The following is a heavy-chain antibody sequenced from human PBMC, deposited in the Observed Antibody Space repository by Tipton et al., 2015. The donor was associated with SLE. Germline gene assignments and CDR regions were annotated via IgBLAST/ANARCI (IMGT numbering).Heavy chain of an antibody. CDR1: GFTFRSYE. D-gene: IGHD3-16*01. J-gene: IGHJ4*01. CDR3: ARHRGDFDY. CDR2: ISSSGNSI. Sequence: SLRLSCTASGFTFRSYEMNWVRQAPGKGLEWVSYISSSGNSIYYGDSVKGRFTISRDNAKNSLYLQMNSLRAEDTAVYYCARHRGDFDYWGHGTLVTVSS. V-gene: IGHV3-48*03.